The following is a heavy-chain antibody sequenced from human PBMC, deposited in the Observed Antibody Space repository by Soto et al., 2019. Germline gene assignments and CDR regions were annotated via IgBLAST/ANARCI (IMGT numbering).Heavy chain of an antibody. D-gene: IGHD3-22*01. V-gene: IGHV4-31*03. CDR1: GVSVCSGGYY. Sequence: PSETLSLTCTVSGVSVCSGGYYRPWICLRAGGGLGWFGDMDYSGRTNYNPSLKARITISADTSKKQFALELRSVTAADTAVYYCATQPRYDNNGYFCYWGQVRLVTGAS. J-gene: IGHJ4*02. CDR2: MDYSGRT. CDR3: ATQPRYDNNGYFCY.